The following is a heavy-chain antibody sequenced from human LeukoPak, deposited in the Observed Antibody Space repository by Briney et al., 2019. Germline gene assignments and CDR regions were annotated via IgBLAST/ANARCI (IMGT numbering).Heavy chain of an antibody. V-gene: IGHV4-39*07. CDR2: IYYSGST. Sequence: SETLSLTCTVSGGSISSSSYYWGWIRQPPGKGLEWIGSIYYSGSTYYNPSLKSRVTISVDTSKNKFSLKLSSVTAADTAVYYCARDKYYFDYWGQGTLVTVSS. J-gene: IGHJ4*02. CDR1: GGSISSSSYY. CDR3: ARDKYYFDY.